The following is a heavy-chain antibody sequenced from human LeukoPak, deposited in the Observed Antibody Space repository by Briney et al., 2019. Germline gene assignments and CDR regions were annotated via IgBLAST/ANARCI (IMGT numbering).Heavy chain of an antibody. V-gene: IGHV1-46*01. D-gene: IGHD3-10*01. J-gene: IGHJ3*01. CDR3: ARRGANDAFDF. CDR1: GYTFTSYY. CDR2: INPSGGST. Sequence: GASVKVSCKASGYTFTSYYMHWVRQAPGQGLEWMGIINPSGGSTSYAQKFQGRVTMTRDTSTSTVYLELSSLRSEDTAVYYCARRGANDAFDFWGQGTMVTVSS.